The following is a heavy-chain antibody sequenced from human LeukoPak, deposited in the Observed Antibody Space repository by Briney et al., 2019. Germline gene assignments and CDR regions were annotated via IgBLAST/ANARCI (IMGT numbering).Heavy chain of an antibody. CDR3: ARDPYSYDSSGYYRALDY. J-gene: IGHJ4*02. D-gene: IGHD3-22*01. Sequence: ASVKVSCEASGYTFTSYGISWVRQAPGQGLEWMGWISAYNGNTKYAQKLQDRVTMTTDTSTNTAYMELRSLRSDDTAVYYCARDPYSYDSSGYYRALDYWGQGTLVTVSS. V-gene: IGHV1-18*01. CDR2: ISAYNGNT. CDR1: GYTFTSYG.